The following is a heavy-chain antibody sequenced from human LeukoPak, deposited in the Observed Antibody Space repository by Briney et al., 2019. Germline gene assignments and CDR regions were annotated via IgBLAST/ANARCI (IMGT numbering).Heavy chain of an antibody. D-gene: IGHD6-19*01. CDR2: IYYSGST. Sequence: SETLSLTCTVSGGSISSSSYYWGWIRQPPGKGLEWIGSIYYSGSTYYNPSLKSRVTISVDTSKNQFSLKLSSVTAADTAVYYGARVGSKISGYSSGWYWFDPWGQGTLVTVSS. CDR3: ARVGSKISGYSSGWYWFDP. J-gene: IGHJ5*02. V-gene: IGHV4-39*01. CDR1: GGSISSSSYY.